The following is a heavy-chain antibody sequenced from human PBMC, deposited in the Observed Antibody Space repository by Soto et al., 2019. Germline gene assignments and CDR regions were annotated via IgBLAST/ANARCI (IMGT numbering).Heavy chain of an antibody. CDR3: ARALSGEASGYYYWTNLGWFDP. CDR1: GGSISSYY. J-gene: IGHJ5*02. D-gene: IGHD3-22*01. V-gene: IGHV4-59*01. CDR2: IYYSGST. Sequence: SETLSLTCTVSGGSISSYYWIWIRQPPGKGLEWIGYIYYSGSTNYNPSLKSRVTISVDTSKNQFSLKLSSVTAADTAVYYCARALSGEASGYYYWTNLGWFDPWGQGTLVTVSS.